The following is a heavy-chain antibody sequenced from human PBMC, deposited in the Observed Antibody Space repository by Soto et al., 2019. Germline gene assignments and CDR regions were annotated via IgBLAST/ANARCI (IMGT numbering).Heavy chain of an antibody. CDR3: AKSFSSNWYDYFNY. Sequence: GSLRLSCAASEFTFSSYAMSWVRQAPGKGLEWVSAISGSGDRTYYADSVKGRFTISRDTSKNTLSLQMNSLRAEDTALYYCAKSFSSNWYDYFNYWGQGTLVTVSS. CDR1: EFTFSSYA. CDR2: ISGSGDRT. V-gene: IGHV3-23*01. D-gene: IGHD6-13*01. J-gene: IGHJ4*02.